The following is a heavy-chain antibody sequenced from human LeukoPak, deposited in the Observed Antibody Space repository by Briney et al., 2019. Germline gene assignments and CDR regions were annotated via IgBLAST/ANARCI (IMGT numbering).Heavy chain of an antibody. CDR2: INSDGSST. J-gene: IGHJ4*02. D-gene: IGHD5-12*01. CDR1: GFTFSSYW. Sequence: GGSLRLSCAASGFTFSSYWMHWVRQAPGKGLVGVSRINSDGSSTSYADSVKGRFTISRDNAKNTLYLQMNSLRAEDTAVYYCARNTGYDYGYWGQGTLVTVSS. CDR3: ARNTGYDYGY. V-gene: IGHV3-74*01.